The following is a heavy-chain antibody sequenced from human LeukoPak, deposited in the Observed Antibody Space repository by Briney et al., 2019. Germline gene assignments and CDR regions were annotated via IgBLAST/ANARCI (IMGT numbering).Heavy chain of an antibody. V-gene: IGHV3-74*01. CDR3: AREGQWLVHH. CDR1: GFTFSNYW. CDR2: ITNDGSSK. D-gene: IGHD6-19*01. Sequence: GGSLRLSCVASGFTFSNYWMHWVRQAPGKGLVWVSSITNDGSSKSYVDSVEGRFTISRDNAKNTLYLQMNSLRAEDTAVYYCAREGQWLVHHWGQGTRVTVP. J-gene: IGHJ1*01.